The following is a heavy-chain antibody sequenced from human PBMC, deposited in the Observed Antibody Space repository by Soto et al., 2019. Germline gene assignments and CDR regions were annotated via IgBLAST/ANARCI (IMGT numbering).Heavy chain of an antibody. J-gene: IGHJ4*02. D-gene: IGHD2-15*01. V-gene: IGHV4-4*02. CDR1: GDSIGSNVW. Sequence: ETLSLACNVSGDSIGSNVWWGWVRQPPGKGLEWIGEVYHNGLTDYNPSLRGRATMSADMSKNQFSLRVTSVTDADTAIYYCARDAALPGEADRFDYWGQGAPVTVSS. CDR2: VYHNGLT. CDR3: ARDAALPGEADRFDY.